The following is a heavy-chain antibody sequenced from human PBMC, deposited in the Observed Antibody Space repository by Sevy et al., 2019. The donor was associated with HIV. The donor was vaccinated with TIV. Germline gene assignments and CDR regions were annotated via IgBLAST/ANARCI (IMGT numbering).Heavy chain of an antibody. CDR3: AKVLNPALESMMEVTVRSLKGFDV. J-gene: IGHJ3*01. CDR2: ISGFGNT. V-gene: IGHV3-23*01. D-gene: IGHD3-22*01. CDR1: GFTFNTHV. Sequence: GGSLRLSCAASGFTFNTHVMNWVRQAPGKGLEWVSSISGFGNTYYADLVRGRFTISRDNAKNTLYLQMNSLRADDTAVYYCAKVLNPALESMMEVTVRSLKGFDVWGQGTMVTVSS.